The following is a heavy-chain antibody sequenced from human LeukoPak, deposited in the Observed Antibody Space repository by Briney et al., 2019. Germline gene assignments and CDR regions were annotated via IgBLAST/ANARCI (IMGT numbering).Heavy chain of an antibody. CDR2: TSHDGSTK. J-gene: IGHJ4*02. CDR3: ARIDSSVYYSAY. CDR1: GFAFSGYD. V-gene: IGHV3-30*03. D-gene: IGHD3-22*01. Sequence: PGGSLRLSCVASGFAFSGYDMHWVRQAPGKGLEWMAITSHDGSTKYYADSVKGRFTISRDNSINTLYLQMNSLRTEDTAVYYCARIDSSVYYSAYWGQGTLVSVSS.